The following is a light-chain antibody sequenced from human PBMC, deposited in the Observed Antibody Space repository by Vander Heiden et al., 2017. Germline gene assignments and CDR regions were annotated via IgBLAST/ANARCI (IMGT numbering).Light chain of an antibody. J-gene: IGKJ2*01. V-gene: IGKV1-39*01. CDR1: QSISDY. CDR2: SAS. CDR3: QQSYSTPYT. Sequence: DIQMTQSPSSLSASVGDRVTITCRASQSISDYLNWYQQKPGKAPKLLIYSASSLQSGVPSRFSCSGSGTDFTLTISSLQPEDFATYYCQQSYSTPYTFGQGTKLEIK.